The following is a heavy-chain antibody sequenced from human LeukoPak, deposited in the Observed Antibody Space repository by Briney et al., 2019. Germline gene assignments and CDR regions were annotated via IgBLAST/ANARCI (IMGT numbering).Heavy chain of an antibody. CDR1: GGSFSGYY. J-gene: IGHJ5*02. CDR2: INHSGST. Sequence: SETLSLTCAVYGGSFSGYYWSWIRQPPGKGLEWIGEINHSGSTNYNPSLKSRVTISVDTSKNQFSLKLSSVTAADTAVYYCARRGGRITMVRGVRGPSNWFDPWGQGTLVTVSS. V-gene: IGHV4-34*01. CDR3: ARRGGRITMVRGVRGPSNWFDP. D-gene: IGHD3-10*01.